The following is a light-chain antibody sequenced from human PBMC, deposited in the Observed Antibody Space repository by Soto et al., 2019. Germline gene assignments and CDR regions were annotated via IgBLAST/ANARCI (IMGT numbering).Light chain of an antibody. V-gene: IGKV1-5*01. CDR3: QQYNGYSWT. CDR2: DAS. CDR1: QSISQW. Sequence: DIQMTQSPSTLSASVGDRVAITCRASQSISQWVAWYQQKPGRAPELLIYDASKLKSGVPSRFSGSGSGTEFSLTITILHPDDSAMYSCQQYNGYSWTFGRGTKVEIK. J-gene: IGKJ1*01.